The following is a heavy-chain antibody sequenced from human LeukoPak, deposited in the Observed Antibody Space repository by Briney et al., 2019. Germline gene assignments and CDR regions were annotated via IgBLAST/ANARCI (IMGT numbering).Heavy chain of an antibody. J-gene: IGHJ4*02. Sequence: GGSLRLSCAASGFTFRNAWLTWVRQAPGKGLEWVGRIKRKSDGGTTEYAAPVQGRFTISRDDSKSTLYLQMNSLKTEDTGVYYCTSTLGYWGQGTLVTVSS. D-gene: IGHD7-27*01. CDR3: TSTLGY. CDR2: IKRKSDGGTT. V-gene: IGHV3-15*01. CDR1: GFTFRNAW.